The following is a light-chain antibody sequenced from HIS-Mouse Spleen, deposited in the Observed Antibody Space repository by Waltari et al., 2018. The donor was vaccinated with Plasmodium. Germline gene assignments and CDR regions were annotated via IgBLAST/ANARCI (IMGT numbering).Light chain of an antibody. Sequence: QSALTQPRSVSGSPGQSVTISCTGTSSDVGGYHYVSWYQQHPGKAPKLMIDYVSKRPSGVPERFSGSQSGNTASLTISGLQAEDEADYYCCSYAGSYTWVFGGGTKLTVL. CDR1: SSDVGGYHY. V-gene: IGLV2-11*01. J-gene: IGLJ3*02. CDR3: CSYAGSYTWV. CDR2: YVS.